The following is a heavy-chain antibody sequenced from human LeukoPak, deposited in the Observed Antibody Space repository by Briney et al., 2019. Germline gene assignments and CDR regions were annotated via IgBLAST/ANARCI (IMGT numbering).Heavy chain of an antibody. D-gene: IGHD5/OR15-5a*01. CDR3: AKDHRSMVSTCPCEFDY. CDR1: GFTFSSDA. CDR2: ISGSGDYT. V-gene: IGHV3-23*01. Sequence: PGGSLRLSCAASGFTFSSDAVSWVRQAPGKGLEWVSTISGSGDYTFYAASVKGRFTISRDNSKNTLYLQMNSLRAEDTAVYYCAKDHRSMVSTCPCEFDYWGQGTLVTVSS. J-gene: IGHJ4*02.